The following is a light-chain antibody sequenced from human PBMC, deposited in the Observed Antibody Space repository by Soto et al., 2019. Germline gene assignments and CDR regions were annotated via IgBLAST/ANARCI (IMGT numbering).Light chain of an antibody. CDR3: QLYGSLPWT. V-gene: IGKV3-20*01. J-gene: IGKJ1*01. CDR1: QSATSNY. CDR2: AAS. Sequence: EIVLTQSPGTLSLSPGERATLSCRASQSATSNYLAWYQQKPGQAPRLLIYAASSRATGIPDRFSGSGSGTDFTLTITRLEPEDFAVYYCQLYGSLPWTFGQGTKVEIK.